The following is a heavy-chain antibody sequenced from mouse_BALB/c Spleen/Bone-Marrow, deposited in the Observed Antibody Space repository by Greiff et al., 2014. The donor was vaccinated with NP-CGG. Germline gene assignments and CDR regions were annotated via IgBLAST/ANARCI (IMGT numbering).Heavy chain of an antibody. V-gene: IGHV1-9*01. J-gene: IGHJ2*01. CDR1: GYIFSSYW. CDR2: ILPGIST. Sequence: QVQLKQSGAELMKPGASVKISCKATGYIFSSYWIEWVRQGPGHGLEWIGEILPGISTNYNEKFKGKATFTADTSSNTAYMQLSSLTSEDSAVYYCARGISYHFDYWGQGTTLTVSS. D-gene: IGHD5-1*01. CDR3: ARGISYHFDY.